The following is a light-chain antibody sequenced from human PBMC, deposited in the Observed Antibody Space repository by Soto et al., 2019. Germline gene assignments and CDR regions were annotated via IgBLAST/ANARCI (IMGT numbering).Light chain of an antibody. Sequence: DVQMTQSPSSLSASVGDRVTITCRASQGISNSLAWYQQRPGRVPKLLIYGASNLQSEVPSRFSGSGSGTDFTLTISSLQPEDVETYYCQKYDSAARTFGKGTKVDIX. CDR3: QKYDSAART. V-gene: IGKV1-27*01. CDR1: QGISNS. J-gene: IGKJ1*01. CDR2: GAS.